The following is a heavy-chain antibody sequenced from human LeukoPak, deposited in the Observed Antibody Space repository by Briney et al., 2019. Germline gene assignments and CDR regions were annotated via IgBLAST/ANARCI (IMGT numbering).Heavy chain of an antibody. J-gene: IGHJ4*02. CDR3: AKVLTPFSSIPVAGTLDY. CDR2: ISYDGSNK. CDR1: GFTFSSYA. Sequence: GRSLRLSCAASGFTFSSYAMHWVRQAPGKGLEWVAVISYDGSNKYYADSVKGRFTISRDNSKKTLYLQMNSLRAEDTAVYYCAKVLTPFSSIPVAGTLDYWGQGTLVTVSS. V-gene: IGHV3-30*04. D-gene: IGHD6-19*01.